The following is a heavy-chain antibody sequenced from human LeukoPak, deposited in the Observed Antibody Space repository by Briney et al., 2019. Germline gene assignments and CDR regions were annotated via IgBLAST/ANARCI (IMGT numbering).Heavy chain of an antibody. CDR3: TSQAAMVAYYFDY. J-gene: IGHJ4*02. CDR2: ISGNGGAT. Sequence: GGSLRLSCAASGFTFSGYGMSWVRQAPGKGLEWVSAISGNGGATYYADSVRGRFTISRDNSKNTLYLQMNSLKTEDTAVYYCTSQAAMVAYYFDYWGQGTLVTVSS. D-gene: IGHD5-18*01. CDR1: GFTFSGYG. V-gene: IGHV3-23*01.